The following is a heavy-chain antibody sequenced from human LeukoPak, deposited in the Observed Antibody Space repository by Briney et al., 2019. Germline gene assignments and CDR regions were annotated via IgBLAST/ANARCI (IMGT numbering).Heavy chain of an antibody. D-gene: IGHD1-26*01. CDR1: GFTFDDYA. Sequence: GGSLRLSCAASGFTFDDYAMHWVRQAPGKGLEWVSGISWNSGSIGYADSVKGRFTISRDNSKNTLYLQVNSLRAEDTAVYYCAKGGKWDVTPFDYWGQGTLVTVSS. CDR3: AKGGKWDVTPFDY. CDR2: ISWNSGSI. V-gene: IGHV3-9*01. J-gene: IGHJ4*02.